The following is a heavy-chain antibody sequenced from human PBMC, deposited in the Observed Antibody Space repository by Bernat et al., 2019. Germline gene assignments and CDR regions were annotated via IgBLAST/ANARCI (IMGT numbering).Heavy chain of an antibody. J-gene: IGHJ4*02. CDR3: ARVPNYYDSSGYYYKGLDY. CDR2: IGTAGDT. V-gene: IGHV3-13*01. Sequence: EVQLVESGGGLVQPGGSLRLSCAASGFTFSSYDMHWVRQATGKGLEWVSAIGTAGDTYYPGSVKGRFTISRENAKNSLYLQMNSLRAGDTAVYYCARVPNYYDSSGYYYKGLDYWGQGTRVTVCS. CDR1: GFTFSSYD. D-gene: IGHD3-22*01.